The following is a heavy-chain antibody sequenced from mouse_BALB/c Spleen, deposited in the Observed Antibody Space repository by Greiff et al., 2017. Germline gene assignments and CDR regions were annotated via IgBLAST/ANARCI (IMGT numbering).Heavy chain of an antibody. V-gene: IGHV7-3*02. CDR3: ARDNGHY. D-gene: IGHD3-1*01. CDR1: GFTFTDYY. J-gene: IGHJ3*01. Sequence: EVKLMESGGGLVQPGGSLRLSCATSGFTFTDYYMSWVRQPPGKALEWLGFIRNKANGYTTEYSASVKGRFTISSDNSQSILYLQMNTLRAEDSATYYCARDNGHYWGQGTLVTVSA. CDR2: IRNKANGYTT.